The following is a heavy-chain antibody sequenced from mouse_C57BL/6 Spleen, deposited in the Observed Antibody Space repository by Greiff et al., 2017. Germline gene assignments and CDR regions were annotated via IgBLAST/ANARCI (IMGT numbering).Heavy chain of an antibody. D-gene: IGHD2-2*01. CDR2: IHPNSGST. CDR3: AGSYGYDGHYYAMGY. J-gene: IGHJ4*01. Sequence: QVQLQQPGAELVKPGASVKLSCKASGYTFTSYWMHWVKQRPGQGLEWIGMIHPNSGSTNYNEKFKSKATLTVDKSSSTAYMQLSSLTSEDSAVYYCAGSYGYDGHYYAMGYWGKGTSVTVAS. CDR1: GYTFTSYW. V-gene: IGHV1-64*01.